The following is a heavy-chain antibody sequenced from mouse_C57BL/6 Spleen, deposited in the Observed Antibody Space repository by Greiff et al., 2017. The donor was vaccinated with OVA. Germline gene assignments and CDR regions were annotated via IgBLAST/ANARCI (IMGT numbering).Heavy chain of an antibody. CDR2: ISDGGSYT. V-gene: IGHV5-4*01. CDR1: GFTFSSYA. CDR3: ARDHGATA. Sequence: EVQVVESGGGLVKPGGSLKLSCAASGFTFSSYAMSWVRQTPEKRLEWVATISDGGSYTYYPDNVKGRFTISRDNAKNNLYLQMRHLKSEDTAMYYCARDHGATAWGQGTLVTVSA. J-gene: IGHJ3*01. D-gene: IGHD1-2*01.